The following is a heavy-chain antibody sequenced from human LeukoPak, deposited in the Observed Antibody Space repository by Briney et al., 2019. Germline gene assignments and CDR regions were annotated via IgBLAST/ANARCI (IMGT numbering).Heavy chain of an antibody. CDR1: GFTFSSYW. J-gene: IGHJ3*02. Sequence: PGGSLRLSCAASGFTFSSYWMSWVRQAPGKGLEWVANIKQDGSEKYYVDSVKGRFTISRDNAKNSLYLQMNSLRAEDTAVYYCARVLLWFGIDAFDIWGQGTMVTVSS. CDR3: ARVLLWFGIDAFDI. V-gene: IGHV3-7*01. D-gene: IGHD3-10*01. CDR2: IKQDGSEK.